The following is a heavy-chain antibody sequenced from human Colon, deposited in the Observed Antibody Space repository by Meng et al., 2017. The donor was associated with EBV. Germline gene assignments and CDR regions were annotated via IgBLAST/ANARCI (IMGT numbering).Heavy chain of an antibody. Sequence: QVQLQQWGAGLLKPSETLSRSCAVYGVSFRDYYWTWIRHPPGKGLEWIGEIDHRGNTKYNPSLKSRVTISLDTSKKQFSLKVSSVTAADSAVYYCARRGPSGNFSPWSQGALVTVSS. CDR2: IDHRGNT. J-gene: IGHJ5*02. V-gene: IGHV4-34*01. CDR3: ARRGPSGNFSP. D-gene: IGHD3-10*01. CDR1: GVSFRDYY.